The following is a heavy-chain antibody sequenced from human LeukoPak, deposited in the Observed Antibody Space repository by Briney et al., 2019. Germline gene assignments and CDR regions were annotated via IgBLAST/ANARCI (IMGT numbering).Heavy chain of an antibody. J-gene: IGHJ3*02. CDR1: GSSISSCGYY. Sequence: PSETLSLTCTVSGSSISSCGYYWSWIPQHPGKDLEWIRYIYYSGSTYYYPYLKSRVTISIDKTKNQFSLKLSFATAADTPVYYCAVDRSGYLGAFDIWGQGKMVTVSS. D-gene: IGHD3-22*01. V-gene: IGHV4-31*08. CDR2: IYYSGST. CDR3: AVDRSGYLGAFDI.